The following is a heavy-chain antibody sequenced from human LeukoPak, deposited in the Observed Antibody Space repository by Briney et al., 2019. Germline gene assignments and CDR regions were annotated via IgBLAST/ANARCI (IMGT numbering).Heavy chain of an antibody. CDR3: TRHFTARPTYGDYVDY. CDR2: IRSKANSYAT. Sequence: GGSLKLSCAASGFTFSGSAMHWVRQASGKGLEWVGRIRSKANSYATAYAASVKGRFTISRDDSKNTAYLQMNSLKTEDTAVYYCTRHFTARPTYGDYVDYWGQGTLVAVSS. D-gene: IGHD4-17*01. CDR1: GFTFSGSA. V-gene: IGHV3-73*01. J-gene: IGHJ4*02.